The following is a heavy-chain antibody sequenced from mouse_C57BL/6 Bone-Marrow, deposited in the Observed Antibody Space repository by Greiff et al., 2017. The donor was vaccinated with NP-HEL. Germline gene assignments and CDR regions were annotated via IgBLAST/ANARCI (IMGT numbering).Heavy chain of an antibody. J-gene: IGHJ2*01. CDR2: IDPENGDT. CDR1: GFNIKDDY. D-gene: IGHD1-1*01. Sequence: EVKLMESGAELVRPGASVKLSCTASGFNIKDDYMHWVKQRPEQGLEWIGWIDPENGDTEYASKFQGKATITADTSSNTAYLQLSSLTSEDTAVYYCTTLTTVVYFDYWGQGTTLTVSS. CDR3: TTLTTVVYFDY. V-gene: IGHV14-4*01.